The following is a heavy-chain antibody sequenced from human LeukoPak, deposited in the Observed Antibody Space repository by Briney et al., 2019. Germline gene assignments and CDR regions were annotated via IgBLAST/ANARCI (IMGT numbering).Heavy chain of an antibody. CDR3: ASFDYGGNSGVMGDAFDI. CDR1: GGSFSGYY. Sequence: PSETLSLTCAVYGGSFSGYYWSWIRQPPGKGLEWIGEINHSGSTNYNPSLKSRVTISVDTSENQFSLKLSSVTAADTAVYYCASFDYGGNSGVMGDAFDIWGQGTMVTVSS. V-gene: IGHV4-34*01. D-gene: IGHD4-23*01. CDR2: INHSGST. J-gene: IGHJ3*02.